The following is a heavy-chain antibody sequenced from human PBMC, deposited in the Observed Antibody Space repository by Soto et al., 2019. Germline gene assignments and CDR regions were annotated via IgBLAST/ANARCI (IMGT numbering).Heavy chain of an antibody. CDR3: TSFRHGVAGTENFDY. J-gene: IGHJ4*02. CDR1: GFTFSSYS. D-gene: IGHD6-19*01. CDR2: ISSSSSTI. Sequence: PGGSLRLSCAASGFTFSSYSMNWVRQAPGKGLEWVSYISSSSSTIYYADSVKGRFTISRDNAKNTAYLQMNSLKTEDTAVYFCTSFRHGVAGTENFDYWGQGTLVTVSS. V-gene: IGHV3-48*01.